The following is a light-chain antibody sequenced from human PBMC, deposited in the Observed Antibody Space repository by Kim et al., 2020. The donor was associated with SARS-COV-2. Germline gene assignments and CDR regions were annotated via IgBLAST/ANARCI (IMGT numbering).Light chain of an antibody. Sequence: GHSITISCPRTSSDVVGYNYVSWYQQHPGKAPKLMIYDVSNRPSGVSNRFSGSKSGNTASLTISGLQAEDEADYYCSSCTSSSTVVFGGGTQLTVL. V-gene: IGLV2-14*03. CDR1: SSDVVGYNY. CDR3: SSCTSSSTVV. CDR2: DVS. J-gene: IGLJ2*01.